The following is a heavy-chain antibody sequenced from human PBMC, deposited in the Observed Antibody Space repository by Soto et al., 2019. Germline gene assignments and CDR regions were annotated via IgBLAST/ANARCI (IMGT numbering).Heavy chain of an antibody. Sequence: QSWGSLALPCSASGFTFGVYAMSWFRQAPGKGLEWVGFIRSRAYSRTTEYATSVIGRFTISRDDSSGVAYLQMKSLKTEDTAMYYCSRGMYSVYENSTLFFDYWGLGTMVTVSS. CDR2: IRSRAYSRTT. J-gene: IGHJ4*02. V-gene: IGHV3-49*03. D-gene: IGHD5-12*01. CDR3: SRGMYSVYENSTLFFDY. CDR1: GFTFGVYA.